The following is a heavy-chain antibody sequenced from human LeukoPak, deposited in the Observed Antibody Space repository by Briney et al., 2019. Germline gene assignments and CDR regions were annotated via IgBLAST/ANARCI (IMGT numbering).Heavy chain of an antibody. CDR3: AKVFGILTGYHDY. J-gene: IGHJ4*02. D-gene: IGHD3-9*01. Sequence: PGGSLRLSCAVSGITLSNYGMSWVRQAPGKGLEWVAGISDSGGSTNYADSVKGRFTISRDNSKNTLYLQMNSLRAEDTAVYYCAKVFGILTGYHDYGGQGTLVTVSS. CDR2: ISDSGGST. V-gene: IGHV3-23*01. CDR1: GITLSNYG.